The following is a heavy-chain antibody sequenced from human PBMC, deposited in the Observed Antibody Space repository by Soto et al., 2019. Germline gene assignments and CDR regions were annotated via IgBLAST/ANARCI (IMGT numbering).Heavy chain of an antibody. CDR1: ADTFNSYS. D-gene: IGHD4-17*01. CDR2: ITPVFGTA. CDR3: ARSLERTTVTNWFDP. Sequence: QVQLVQSGAEVKKPGSSVKVSCKASADTFNSYSLSWLRQAPGQRLEWMGGITPVFGTADYAQSFEDRLTITADYSTSTVYMELSSLRSDDTAVYYCARSLERTTVTNWFDPWGQGALVTVSS. V-gene: IGHV1-69*01. J-gene: IGHJ5*02.